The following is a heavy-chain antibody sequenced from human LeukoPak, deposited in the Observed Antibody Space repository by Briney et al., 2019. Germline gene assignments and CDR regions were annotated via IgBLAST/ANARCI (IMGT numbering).Heavy chain of an antibody. D-gene: IGHD3-10*01. J-gene: IGHJ5*02. Sequence: GGSLRLSCAASGFTFSSYAMSWVRQAPGKGLEWVSAISGSGGSTYYADSVKGRFTISRDNSKTTLYLQMNSLRAEDTAVYYCAKDHPAWGLYYGSGSSGATWGQGTLVTVSS. CDR3: AKDHPAWGLYYGSGSSGAT. V-gene: IGHV3-23*01. CDR2: ISGSGGST. CDR1: GFTFSSYA.